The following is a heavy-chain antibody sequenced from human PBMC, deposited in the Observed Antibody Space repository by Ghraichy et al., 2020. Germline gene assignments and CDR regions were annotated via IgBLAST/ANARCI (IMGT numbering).Heavy chain of an antibody. CDR3: ARDPSSRAAAGRFDY. D-gene: IGHD6-13*01. V-gene: IGHV3-33*01. CDR1: GFTFSSFG. Sequence: LSLTCAASGFTFSSFGMYWVRQAPGKGPEWVAVIWYDGSNEDYADPVKGRFTISRDNSKNTLYLQINSLRDEDTAIYYCARDPSSRAAAGRFDYWGQGTLVTVSS. CDR2: IWYDGSNE. J-gene: IGHJ4*02.